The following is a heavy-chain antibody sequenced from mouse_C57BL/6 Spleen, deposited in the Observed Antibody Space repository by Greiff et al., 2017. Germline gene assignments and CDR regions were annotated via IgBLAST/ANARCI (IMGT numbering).Heavy chain of an antibody. CDR1: GYTFTGYW. Sequence: VQLQQSGAELMKPGASVKLSCKATGYTFTGYWIEWVKQRPGHGLEWIGEILPGSGSTNYTEKFKGQATITAETSSNTANMQLSSLTTEDSAIYDCARDDCSNFDDWGQGTTLTVSS. J-gene: IGHJ2*01. CDR3: ARDDCSNFDD. V-gene: IGHV1-9*01. CDR2: ILPGSGST.